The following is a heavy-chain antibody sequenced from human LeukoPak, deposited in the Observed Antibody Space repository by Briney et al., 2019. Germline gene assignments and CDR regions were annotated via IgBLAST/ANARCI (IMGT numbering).Heavy chain of an antibody. Sequence: GGSLRLSCAASGFTFSSYAMHWVRQAPGKGLEWVAVISYDGSNKYYADSVKGRFTISRDNSKNTLYLQMNSLRAEDTAVYYCARGRQLASPDQGYYFDYWGQGTLVTVSS. D-gene: IGHD6-6*01. J-gene: IGHJ4*02. CDR2: ISYDGSNK. V-gene: IGHV3-30-3*01. CDR1: GFTFSSYA. CDR3: ARGRQLASPDQGYYFDY.